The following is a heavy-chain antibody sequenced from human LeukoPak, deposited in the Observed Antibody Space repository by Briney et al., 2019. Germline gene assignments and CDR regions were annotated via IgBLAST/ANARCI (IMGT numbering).Heavy chain of an antibody. CDR2: IWYDGSNK. J-gene: IGHJ3*02. D-gene: IGHD5-18*01. V-gene: IGHV3-33*01. CDR3: ARGCSYGHDAFDI. CDR1: GFTFSSYG. Sequence: GGSLRLSCAASGFTFSSYGMHWVRQAPGKGLEWVAVIWYDGSNKYYADSVKGRFTISRDNSKNTLYLQMNSLRAEDTAVYYCARGCSYGHDAFDIWGQGTMVTVSS.